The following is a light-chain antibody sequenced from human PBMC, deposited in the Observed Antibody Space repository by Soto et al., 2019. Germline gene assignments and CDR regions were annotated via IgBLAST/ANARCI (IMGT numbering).Light chain of an antibody. J-gene: IGKJ1*01. CDR3: QQYNNWPGT. V-gene: IGKV3-15*01. CDR1: QSVSIY. Sequence: ERVLTQSPAALSVSPGERATLSCRASQSVSIYLAWYQQKPGQAPRLLIYGASTRATGIPARFSGSGSGTEFTLTISSLLSEDFAVYYCQQYNNWPGTFGQGTKVEVK. CDR2: GAS.